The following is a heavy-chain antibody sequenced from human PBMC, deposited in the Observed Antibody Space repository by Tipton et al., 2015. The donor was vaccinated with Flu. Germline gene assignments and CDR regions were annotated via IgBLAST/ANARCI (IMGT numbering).Heavy chain of an antibody. CDR2: ISAYNGNT. D-gene: IGHD2-2*02. J-gene: IGHJ6*03. CDR1: GYTFTSYG. CDR3: AREKRVVPAAIEVGGSTEYYYMDV. Sequence: QLVQSGAEVKKPGASVKVSCKASGYTFTSYGISWVRQAPGQGLEWMGWISAYNGNTNYAQKLQGRVTMTTDTSTSTAYMELRSLRSDDTAVYYCAREKRVVPAAIEVGGSTEYYYMDVWGKGTTVTVSS. V-gene: IGHV1-18*04.